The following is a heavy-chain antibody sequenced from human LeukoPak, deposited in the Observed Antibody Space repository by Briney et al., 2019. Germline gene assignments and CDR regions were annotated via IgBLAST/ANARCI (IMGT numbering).Heavy chain of an antibody. J-gene: IGHJ4*02. CDR3: ARGDYYDSSGYEVPFDY. V-gene: IGHV1-69*13. CDR1: GGTFSSYA. D-gene: IGHD3-22*01. CDR2: IIPIFGTA. Sequence: SVKVSCKASGGTFSSYAISWVRQAPGQGLEWMGGIIPIFGTANYAQKFQGRVTITADESTSTAYLELSSLRSEDTAVYYRARGDYYDSSGYEVPFDYWGQGTLVTVSS.